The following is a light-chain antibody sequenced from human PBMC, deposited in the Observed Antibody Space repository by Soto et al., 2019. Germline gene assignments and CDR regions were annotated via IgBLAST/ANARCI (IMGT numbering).Light chain of an antibody. J-gene: IGKJ4*01. CDR3: QQYGTSPYT. Sequence: DIVLTQSPGTLSLSPGERATLSCGASQSVFDRYVAWYQQKPGQAPRLLVYVASSRATGLPARCSGSGSGRDFTLTISTLEPEDFAVYYCQQYGTSPYTFGGGSKVEIK. CDR2: VAS. V-gene: IGKV3-20*01. CDR1: QSVFDRY.